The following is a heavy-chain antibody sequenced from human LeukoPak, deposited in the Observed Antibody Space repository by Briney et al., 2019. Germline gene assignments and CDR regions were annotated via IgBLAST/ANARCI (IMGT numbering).Heavy chain of an antibody. D-gene: IGHD2-2*02. V-gene: IGHV1-18*01. CDR1: GYTFTSYG. Sequence: ASVKVSCKASGYTFTSYGISWVRQAPGQGLEWMGWISAYNGNTNYAQKLQGRVTMTTDTSTSTAYMELRSLRSDDTAVYYCARGRSTSCYSARWFDPWGQGTLVTVSS. CDR3: ARGRSTSCYSARWFDP. CDR2: ISAYNGNT. J-gene: IGHJ5*02.